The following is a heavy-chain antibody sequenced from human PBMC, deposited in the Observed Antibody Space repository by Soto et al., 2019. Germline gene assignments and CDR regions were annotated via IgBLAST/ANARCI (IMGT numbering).Heavy chain of an antibody. V-gene: IGHV3-23*01. CDR1: GFTFSSYA. J-gene: IGHJ4*02. CDR3: ANPGSSSYRTYYFDY. D-gene: IGHD6-13*01. Sequence: GGSLRLSCAASGFTFSSYAMSWVRQAPGKGLEWVSAISGSGGSTYYADSVKGRFTISRDNSKNTLYLQMNSLRAEDTAVYYCANPGSSSYRTYYFDYWGQGTLVTVS. CDR2: ISGSGGST.